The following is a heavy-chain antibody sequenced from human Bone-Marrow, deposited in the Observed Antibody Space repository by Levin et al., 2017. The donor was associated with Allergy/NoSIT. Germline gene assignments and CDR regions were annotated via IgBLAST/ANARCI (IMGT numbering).Heavy chain of an antibody. Sequence: PSETLSLTCAVYGGSFSGYYWSWIRQPPGKGLEWIGEINHSGSTNYNPSLKSRVTISVDTSKNQFSLKLSSVTAADTAVYYCARGGPSISSGWFEFDYWGQGTLVTVSS. CDR2: INHSGST. CDR3: ARGGPSISSGWFEFDY. CDR1: GGSFSGYY. D-gene: IGHD6-19*01. V-gene: IGHV4-34*01. J-gene: IGHJ4*02.